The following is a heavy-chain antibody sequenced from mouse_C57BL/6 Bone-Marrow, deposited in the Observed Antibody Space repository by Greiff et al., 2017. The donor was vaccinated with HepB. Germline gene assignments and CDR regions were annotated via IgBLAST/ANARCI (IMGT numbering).Heavy chain of an antibody. CDR3: ARGYYGSSPYWYFDV. D-gene: IGHD1-1*01. J-gene: IGHJ1*03. CDR1: GFTFSDYG. Sequence: EVMLVESGGGLVKPGGSLKLSCAASGFTFSDYGMHWVRQAPEKGLEWVAYISSGSSTIYYADTVKGRCTISRDNAKNTLFLQMTSLRSEDTAMYYCARGYYGSSPYWYFDVWGTGTTVTVSS. CDR2: ISSGSSTI. V-gene: IGHV5-17*01.